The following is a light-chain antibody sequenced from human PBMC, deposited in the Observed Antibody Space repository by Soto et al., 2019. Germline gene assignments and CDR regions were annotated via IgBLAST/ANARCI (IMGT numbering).Light chain of an antibody. CDR3: QQYTNWPPIT. J-gene: IGKJ5*01. CDR1: QSVGGN. V-gene: IGKV3-15*01. Sequence: EILLTQSTATLLVSPGGRATLSCSASQSVGGNLAWFQQKPGQAPRLLIYGSSTRATGVPARFSGSGSGADFTLTISNLQSEDFAVYYCQQYTNWPPITFCQGTRLEIK. CDR2: GSS.